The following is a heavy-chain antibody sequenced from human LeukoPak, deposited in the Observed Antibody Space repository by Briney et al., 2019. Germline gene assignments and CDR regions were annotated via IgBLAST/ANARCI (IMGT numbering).Heavy chain of an antibody. Sequence: GGSLRLSCAASGFIFNNAWMSWVRQAPGKGPEWVAIIKGDGSEKAYVDSVKGRFSISRDNAENSLYLQMSSLRAEDTAVYYCAKDWGYGEAGIDFWGQGTLVTVSS. CDR1: GFIFNNAW. V-gene: IGHV3-7*04. D-gene: IGHD6-13*01. CDR2: IKGDGSEK. CDR3: AKDWGYGEAGIDF. J-gene: IGHJ4*02.